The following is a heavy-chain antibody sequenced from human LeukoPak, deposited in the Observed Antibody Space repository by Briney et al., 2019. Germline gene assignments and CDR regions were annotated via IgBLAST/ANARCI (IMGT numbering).Heavy chain of an antibody. Sequence: GRSLRLSCAASGFTFDDYAMHWVRQAPGKGLEWVAAIWYDGSYKYYADSVKGRFTISRDNSKNTLYLQMNSLRAEDTAVYYCARGLHYDSSGYYVYFDYWGQGTLVTVSS. J-gene: IGHJ4*02. D-gene: IGHD3-22*01. V-gene: IGHV3-33*08. CDR1: GFTFDDYA. CDR3: ARGLHYDSSGYYVYFDY. CDR2: IWYDGSYK.